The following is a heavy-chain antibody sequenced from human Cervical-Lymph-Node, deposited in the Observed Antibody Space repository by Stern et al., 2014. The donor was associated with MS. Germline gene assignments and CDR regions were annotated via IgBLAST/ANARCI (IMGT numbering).Heavy chain of an antibody. CDR1: GFTFSSYS. CDR3: ARGHGGNYRYYFDY. CDR2: ISSGGSYI. D-gene: IGHD4-23*01. V-gene: IGHV3-21*01. Sequence: VQLVESGGGLVKPGGSLRLSCAASGFTFSSYSMNWVRQAPGKGLEWVASISSGGSYIYYADSLKGRFTISRDNAKNLLYLQMNSLRAEDTAVYYCARGHGGNYRYYFDYWGQGTLVTVSS. J-gene: IGHJ4*02.